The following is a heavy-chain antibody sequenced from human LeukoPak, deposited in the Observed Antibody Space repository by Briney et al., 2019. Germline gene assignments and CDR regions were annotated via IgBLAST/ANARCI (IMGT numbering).Heavy chain of an antibody. Sequence: ASVKVSCKASGYTFTGYYMHWVRQAPGQGLEWMGRINPNSGGTNYAQKFQGRVTMTRDTSISTAYVELSRLRSDDTAVYYCARDTYIVVVPAAMLSTAFDPWGQGTLVTVSS. J-gene: IGHJ5*02. D-gene: IGHD2-2*01. CDR3: ARDTYIVVVPAAMLSTAFDP. CDR1: GYTFTGYY. V-gene: IGHV1-2*06. CDR2: INPNSGGT.